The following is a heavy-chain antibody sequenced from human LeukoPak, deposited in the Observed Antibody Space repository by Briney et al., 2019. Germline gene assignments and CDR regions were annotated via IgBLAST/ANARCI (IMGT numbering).Heavy chain of an antibody. CDR2: ISWNSGSI. D-gene: IGHD3-16*01. V-gene: IGHV3-9*01. CDR1: GFTFDAYA. CDR3: AKDKEGDPREFAY. Sequence: ARSLRLSCAASGFTFDAYAMHWVRQAPGKGLEWVSGISWNSGSIGYADSVKGRFTIARDNAKNSLYLQRSSLRAEDTSLYYWAKDKEGDPREFAYWGQGTLVPVSS. J-gene: IGHJ4*02.